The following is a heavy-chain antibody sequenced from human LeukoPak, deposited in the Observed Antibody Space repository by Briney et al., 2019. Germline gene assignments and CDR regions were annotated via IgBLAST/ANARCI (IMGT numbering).Heavy chain of an antibody. Sequence: ASVKVSCKASGYTFTSYAMHWVRQAPGQRLEWMGWINAGNGNTKYSQKFQGRVTITRDTSASTAYMGLSSLRSEDTAVYYCASSGITALRYFDWLSPYYFDYWGQGTLVTVSS. J-gene: IGHJ4*02. CDR2: INAGNGNT. CDR3: ASSGITALRYFDWLSPYYFDY. D-gene: IGHD3-9*01. CDR1: GYTFTSYA. V-gene: IGHV1-3*01.